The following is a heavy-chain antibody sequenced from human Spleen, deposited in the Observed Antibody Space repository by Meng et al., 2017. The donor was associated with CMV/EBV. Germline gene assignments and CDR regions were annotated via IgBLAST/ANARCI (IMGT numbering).Heavy chain of an antibody. V-gene: IGHV4-59*12. CDR2: IYYSGNT. D-gene: IGHD3-22*01. J-gene: IGHJ4*02. CDR1: GGSISSYY. CDR3: ARGQYDSSGYHYYFDP. Sequence: SETLSLTCSVSGGSISSYYWSWIRQPPGKGLEWIGYIYYSGNTYYNPSLKSRVTISVDTSTNQFSLNLISVTAADTAVYFCARGQYDSSGYHYYFDPWGQGTLVTVSS.